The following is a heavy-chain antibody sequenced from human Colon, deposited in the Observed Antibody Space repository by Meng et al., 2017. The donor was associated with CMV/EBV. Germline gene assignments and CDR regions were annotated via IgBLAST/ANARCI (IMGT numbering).Heavy chain of an antibody. CDR3: AREKETSGSRGLDH. D-gene: IGHD3-10*01. V-gene: IGHV1-2*06. J-gene: IGHJ4*02. CDR2: INPNTGGT. Sequence: QVELVQPGAEVTKPGASIKLPCKSSGYTFTGYYMNWVRQAPGQGLEWMGRINPNTGGTNYAQKFQGRVTVTRDTSISTAYMELTRLRSDDTAVYYWAREKETSGSRGLDHWGQGTLVTVSS. CDR1: GYTFTGYY.